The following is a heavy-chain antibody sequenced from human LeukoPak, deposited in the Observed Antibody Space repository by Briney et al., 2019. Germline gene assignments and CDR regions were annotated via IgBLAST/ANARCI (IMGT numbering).Heavy chain of an antibody. CDR1: GGSFSGYY. CDR2: INHSGST. J-gene: IGHJ4*02. Sequence: SETPSLTCAVYGGSFSGYYWSWIRQPPGKGLEWIGEINHSGSTNYNPSLKSRVTISVDTSKNQFSLKLSSVTAADTAVYYCARLRRSTIFGVVPYDYWGQGTLVTVSS. D-gene: IGHD3-3*01. V-gene: IGHV4-34*01. CDR3: ARLRRSTIFGVVPYDY.